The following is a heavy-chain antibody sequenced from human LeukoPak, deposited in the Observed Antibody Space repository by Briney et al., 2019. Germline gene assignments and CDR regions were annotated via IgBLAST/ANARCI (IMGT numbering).Heavy chain of an antibody. D-gene: IGHD6-13*01. Sequence: GGSLRLSCAASGFTFSSYGMHWVRQAPGKGLEWVAVISYDGSNKYYADSVKGRFTISGDNSENTLYLQMNSLRAEDTAVYYCAKVAAAALGPHDYWGQGTLVTVSS. CDR2: ISYDGSNK. CDR1: GFTFSSYG. J-gene: IGHJ4*02. V-gene: IGHV3-30*18. CDR3: AKVAAAALGPHDY.